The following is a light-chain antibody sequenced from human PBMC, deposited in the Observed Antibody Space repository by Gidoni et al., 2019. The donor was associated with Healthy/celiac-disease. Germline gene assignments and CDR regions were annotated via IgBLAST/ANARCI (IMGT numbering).Light chain of an antibody. V-gene: IGKV1-5*01. J-gene: IGKJ2*01. CDR2: DAS. CDR1: QSISSW. Sequence: DIQMTQPPSTLSVSVGDRVTITCRASQSISSWFAWYQQKPGKAPKLLIYDASSLESGVPSRFGGSGSVTEFTLTISSLQPDEFATYYCQQYNSYLYTFGQGTKLEIK. CDR3: QQYNSYLYT.